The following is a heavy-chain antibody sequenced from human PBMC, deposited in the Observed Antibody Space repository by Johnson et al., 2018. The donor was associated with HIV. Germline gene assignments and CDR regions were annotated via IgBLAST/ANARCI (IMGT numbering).Heavy chain of an antibody. CDR3: AKGAYAFDI. V-gene: IGHV3-13*01. CDR1: GFTFRSYD. Sequence: VQLVESGGGLVQPGGSLRLSCAASGFTFRSYDMHWVRQATGKGLEWVSAIGAAGDTYYTDSVKGQFTISRDNSKNTLYLQMNSLRAEDTAVYYCAKGAYAFDIWGQGTMVTVSS. CDR2: IGAAGDT. J-gene: IGHJ3*02.